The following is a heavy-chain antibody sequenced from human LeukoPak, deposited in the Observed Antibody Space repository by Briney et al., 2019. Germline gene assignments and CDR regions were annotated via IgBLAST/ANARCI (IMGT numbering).Heavy chain of an antibody. V-gene: IGHV4-39*01. CDR1: GGSISSSSYC. J-gene: IGHJ4*02. Sequence: SETLSLTCTVSGGSISSSSYCWGWIRQPPGKGLEWIGSIYYSGSTYYNPSLKSRVTISVDTSKNQFSLKLSSVTAADTAVYYCARSSVTVAVDYWGQGTLVTVSS. D-gene: IGHD6-19*01. CDR2: IYYSGST. CDR3: ARSSVTVAVDY.